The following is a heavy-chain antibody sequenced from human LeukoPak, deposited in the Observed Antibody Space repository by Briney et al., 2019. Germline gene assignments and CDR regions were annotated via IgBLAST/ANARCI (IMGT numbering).Heavy chain of an antibody. CDR1: GYTFTSYY. CDR3: ARDTGWGAFDI. V-gene: IGHV1-46*01. Sequence: ASVKVSCKASGYTFTSYYMHWVRQAPGQGLEWMGIINPSGGSTSYAQKFQGRVTMTRDMSTSTVYMELSSLRSEDTAVYYCARDTGWGAFDIWGQGTMVTVSS. D-gene: IGHD3-16*01. CDR2: INPSGGST. J-gene: IGHJ3*02.